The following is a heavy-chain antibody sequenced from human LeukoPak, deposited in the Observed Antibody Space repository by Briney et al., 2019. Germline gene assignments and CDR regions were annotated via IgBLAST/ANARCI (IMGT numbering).Heavy chain of an antibody. CDR2: IHYGGST. D-gene: IGHD2-15*01. V-gene: IGHV4-39*01. CDR1: GGSISSRSYY. CDR3: ARLYCSGGSCYGAFDI. Sequence: SETLSLTCTVSGGSISSRSYYWGWIRQPPGKGLEWIGSIHYGGSTYYNPSLKGRLTISVDTSKNQFSLKLSSVTAADTAVYYCARLYCSGGSCYGAFDIWGQGTMVTVSS. J-gene: IGHJ3*02.